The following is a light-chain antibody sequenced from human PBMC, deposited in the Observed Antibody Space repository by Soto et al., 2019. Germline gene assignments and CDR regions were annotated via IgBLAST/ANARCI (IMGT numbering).Light chain of an antibody. Sequence: QSVLTQSPSASASLGASVKLTCTLSSGHSTYAIAWLQQQPEKGPRYLMNLNSDGSHNKGDGIPDRFSGSSSGAERYLTISSLQSEDEADYYCQTWGTGVEVVFGGGTKVTVL. CDR2: LNSDGSH. CDR1: SGHSTYA. V-gene: IGLV4-69*01. J-gene: IGLJ2*01. CDR3: QTWGTGVEVV.